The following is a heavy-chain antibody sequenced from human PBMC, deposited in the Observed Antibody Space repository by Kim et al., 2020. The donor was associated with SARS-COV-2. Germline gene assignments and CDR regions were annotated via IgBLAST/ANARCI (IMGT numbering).Heavy chain of an antibody. CDR3: ARAGSWTGYYYYGMDV. J-gene: IGHJ6*02. Sequence: ASVKVSCKASGYTFTGYYMHWVRQAPGQGLEWMGWINPNSGGTNYAQKFQGRVNMTRDTSISTAYMELSRLRSDDTAVYYCARAGSWTGYYYYGMDVWGQGTTVTVSS. V-gene: IGHV1-2*02. D-gene: IGHD6-13*01. CDR1: GYTFTGYY. CDR2: INPNSGGT.